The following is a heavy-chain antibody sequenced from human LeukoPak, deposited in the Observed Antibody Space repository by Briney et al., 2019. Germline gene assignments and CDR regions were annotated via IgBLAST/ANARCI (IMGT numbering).Heavy chain of an antibody. Sequence: ASVKISCKASGYTFTTYYIHWVRQAPGQGLEWMGIMNPSGGTTSYGQKFQGRLSMTRDTSTSTIYMEMSSLRYEDTAVYYCARGASSGWFSSGWDYWGQGTLVTASS. J-gene: IGHJ4*02. CDR1: GYTFTTYY. CDR3: ARGASSGWFSSGWDY. V-gene: IGHV1-46*01. CDR2: MNPSGGTT. D-gene: IGHD6-19*01.